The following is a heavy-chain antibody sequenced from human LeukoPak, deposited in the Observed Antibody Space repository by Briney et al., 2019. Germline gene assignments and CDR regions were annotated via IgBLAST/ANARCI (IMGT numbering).Heavy chain of an antibody. D-gene: IGHD6-13*01. CDR2: INHSGST. V-gene: IGHV4-34*01. Sequence: SETLSLTCAVYGGSFSVYYWSWIRQPPGKGLEWIGEINHSGSTNYNPSLKSRVTISVDTSKNQFSLKLSSVTAADTAVYYCARDPDSSPGSGVDYWGQGTLVTVSS. CDR1: GGSFSVYY. CDR3: ARDPDSSPGSGVDY. J-gene: IGHJ4*02.